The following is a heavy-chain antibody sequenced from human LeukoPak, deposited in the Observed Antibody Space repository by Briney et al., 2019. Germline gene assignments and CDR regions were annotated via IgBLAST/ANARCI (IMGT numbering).Heavy chain of an antibody. V-gene: IGHV1-18*01. Sequence: GASVKVSCKASGYTFTSYGISWVRQAPGQGLEWMGWISAYNGNTNYAQKLQGRVTMTTDTSTSTAYMELRSLRSDDTAVYYCARAYPVTTRGEFDYWGQGTLVTVSS. CDR2: ISAYNGNT. D-gene: IGHD4-11*01. CDR1: GYTFTSYG. J-gene: IGHJ4*02. CDR3: ARAYPVTTRGEFDY.